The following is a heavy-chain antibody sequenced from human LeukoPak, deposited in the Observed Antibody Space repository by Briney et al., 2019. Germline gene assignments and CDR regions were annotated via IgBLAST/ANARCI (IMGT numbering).Heavy chain of an antibody. D-gene: IGHD3-3*01. V-gene: IGHV4-39*01. CDR2: IYYSGST. J-gene: IGHJ4*02. CDR1: GGSISSSSYY. CDR3: QSRYLEWLLEY. Sequence: SETLSLTCTVSGGSISSSSYYWGWIRQPPGKGLEWIGSIYYSGSTYYNPSLKSRVTISVDTSKNQFSLKLSSVTAADTAVYYCQSRYLEWLLEYWGQGTLVTVSS.